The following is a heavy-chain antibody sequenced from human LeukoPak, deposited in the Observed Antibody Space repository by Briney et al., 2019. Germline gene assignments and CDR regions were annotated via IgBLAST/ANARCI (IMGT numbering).Heavy chain of an antibody. CDR2: IYYIGNT. Sequence: PSETLSLTCTVSGGSISNYYWSWIRQPPRKGLELIGYIYYIGNTDYNPSLQSRATISVATSKNQFSLKLTSVTAADTAVYYCARWNEGLDHWGQGALVTVSS. D-gene: IGHD1-1*01. CDR3: ARWNEGLDH. CDR1: GGSISNYY. V-gene: IGHV4-59*01. J-gene: IGHJ4*02.